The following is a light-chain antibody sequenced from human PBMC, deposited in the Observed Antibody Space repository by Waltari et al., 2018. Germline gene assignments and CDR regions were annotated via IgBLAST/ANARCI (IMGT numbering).Light chain of an antibody. CDR1: KGIGSY. Sequence: TCRGSKGIGSYLNCYRQQPGKVPKLLIYGASILQSGVPSRFSGSGSGTDFPLTISSLQPGDVASYFGQRTYNAPLTFGGGTKVEIK. J-gene: IGKJ4*01. CDR2: GAS. CDR3: QRTYNAPLT. V-gene: IGKV1-27*01.